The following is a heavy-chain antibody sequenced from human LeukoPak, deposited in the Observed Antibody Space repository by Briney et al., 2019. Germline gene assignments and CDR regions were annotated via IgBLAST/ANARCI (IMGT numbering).Heavy chain of an antibody. CDR2: IGTAGDT. CDR3: ARWGTRGLWAFDI. Sequence: GGSLRLSCAASGVTLRRDDIHWVPQATGKRLEWVSDIGTAGDTYYPDSVKGRFTISRENTKNSFYLYMYRLRDGDTTVYYCARWGTRGLWAFDIGGQGTRVTVSS. J-gene: IGHJ3*02. D-gene: IGHD3-16*01. V-gene: IGHV3-13*04. CDR1: GVTLRRDD.